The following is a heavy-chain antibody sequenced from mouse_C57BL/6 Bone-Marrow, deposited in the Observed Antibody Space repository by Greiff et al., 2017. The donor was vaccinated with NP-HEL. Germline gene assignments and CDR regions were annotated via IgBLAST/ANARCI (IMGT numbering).Heavy chain of an antibody. D-gene: IGHD1-1*01. Sequence: EVKLMESGGGLVKPGGSLKLSCAASGFTFSSYAMSWVRQTPEKRLEWVATISDGGSYTYYPANVKGRFTISRDNAKNNLYLQMSHLKSEDTAMYYCARDHYGSSYGGFAYWGQGTLVTVSA. J-gene: IGHJ3*01. V-gene: IGHV5-4*01. CDR2: ISDGGSYT. CDR1: GFTFSSYA. CDR3: ARDHYGSSYGGFAY.